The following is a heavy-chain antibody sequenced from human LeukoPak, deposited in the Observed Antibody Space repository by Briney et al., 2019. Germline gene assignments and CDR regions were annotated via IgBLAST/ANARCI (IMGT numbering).Heavy chain of an antibody. J-gene: IGHJ4*02. Sequence: SETLSLTCTVSGGSISSGGYYWSWIRQPPGKGLEWIGYIYHSGSTYYNPSLESRVTISVDRSKNQFSLKLSSVTAADTAVYYCARVGGYWNRREFDYWGQGTLVTVSS. CDR3: ARVGGYWNRREFDY. CDR2: IYHSGST. CDR1: GGSISSGGYY. V-gene: IGHV4-30-2*01. D-gene: IGHD2/OR15-2a*01.